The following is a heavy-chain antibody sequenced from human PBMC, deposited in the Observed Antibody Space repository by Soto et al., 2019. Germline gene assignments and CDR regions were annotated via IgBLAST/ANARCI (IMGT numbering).Heavy chain of an antibody. D-gene: IGHD6-19*01. CDR3: AREGSVAGTTYYYMDV. J-gene: IGHJ6*03. CDR2: TYYRSKWYN. V-gene: IGHV6-1*01. Sequence: KQSQTLSLTCAISGDSVSSNSAAWNWIRQSPSRGLEWLGRTYYRSKWYNDYAVSVKSRITINPDTSKNQFSLQLNSVTPEDTAVYYCAREGSVAGTTYYYMDVWGKGTTVTVSS. CDR1: GDSVSSNSAA.